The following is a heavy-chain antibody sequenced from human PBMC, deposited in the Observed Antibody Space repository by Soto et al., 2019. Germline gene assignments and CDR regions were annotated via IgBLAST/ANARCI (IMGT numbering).Heavy chain of an antibody. Sequence: GGSLRLSCAASGFTFSSYGMHWVRQAPGKGLEWVAVIWYDGSNKYYADSVKGRFTISRDNSKNTLYLQMNSLRAEDTAVYYCAGDGGSGSYENYYGMDVWGQGTTVTVSS. D-gene: IGHD3-10*01. CDR3: AGDGGSGSYENYYGMDV. J-gene: IGHJ6*02. V-gene: IGHV3-33*01. CDR1: GFTFSSYG. CDR2: IWYDGSNK.